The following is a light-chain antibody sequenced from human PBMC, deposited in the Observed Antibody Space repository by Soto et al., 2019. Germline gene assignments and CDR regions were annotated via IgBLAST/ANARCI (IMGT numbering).Light chain of an antibody. CDR2: AAS. Sequence: DIQMTQSPSSVSASVGDRITITCRASQGVSSWLAWYQQKPGKAPKLLISAASTLQSEVPSRFRGSGSGADFTLTISNLQPEDFATYYCQQGYRFPWTFGQGTKVDIK. CDR1: QGVSSW. V-gene: IGKV1-12*01. CDR3: QQGYRFPWT. J-gene: IGKJ1*01.